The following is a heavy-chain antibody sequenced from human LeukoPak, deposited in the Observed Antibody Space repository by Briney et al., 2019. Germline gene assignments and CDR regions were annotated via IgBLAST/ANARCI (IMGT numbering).Heavy chain of an antibody. V-gene: IGHV3-23*01. CDR2: ISGSGGST. D-gene: IGHD4-17*01. CDR1: GFTFNSYA. Sequence: GGSLRLSCAASGFTFNSYAMSWVRQAPGKGLQWVSEISGSGGSTYYADSVSGRFTISRDNSKNTLYLHMNSLRADDTAMYYCAKLFFHGDYDRVFDYWGQGTLVTVSS. CDR3: AKLFFHGDYDRVFDY. J-gene: IGHJ4*02.